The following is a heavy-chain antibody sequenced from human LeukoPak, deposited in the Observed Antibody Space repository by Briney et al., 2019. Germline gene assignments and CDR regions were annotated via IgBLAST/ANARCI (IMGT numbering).Heavy chain of an antibody. V-gene: IGHV1-18*01. D-gene: IGHD3-10*01. CDR3: ARAILDDGSGSPDY. CDR1: GYTFTSYG. CDR2: ISAYNGNT. Sequence: GASVKVSCKASGYTFTSYGISWVRQAPGQGLEWMGWISAYNGNTNYAQKLQGRVTMTTDTSTSTAYMELRSLRSDDTAVYYCARAILDDGSGSPDYCGQGTIVTVAS. J-gene: IGHJ4*02.